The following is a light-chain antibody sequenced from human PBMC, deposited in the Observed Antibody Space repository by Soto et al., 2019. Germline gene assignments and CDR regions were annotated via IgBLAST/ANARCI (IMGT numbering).Light chain of an antibody. Sequence: IRMTQSPSSLSASTGERVTITRRASHDIDYWVAWFQQKRGKAPKLXIYKASSLDSGVRSRFSGSRSGTEFTLTISSLQPDDFATYYCQRHETYTLTFGGGTQVDIK. CDR3: QRHETYTLT. J-gene: IGKJ4*01. CDR2: KAS. CDR1: HDIDYW. V-gene: IGKV1-5*03.